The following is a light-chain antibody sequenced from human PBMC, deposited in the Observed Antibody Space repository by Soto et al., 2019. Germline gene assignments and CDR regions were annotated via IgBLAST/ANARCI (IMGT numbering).Light chain of an antibody. CDR3: QQYGLSPWT. CDR2: RAS. J-gene: IGKJ1*01. Sequence: EILLTQSPATLAVSPGEGATLSCRASQSVRDNLAWYQQKPGQAPRLLIYRASTRATGVPARFSGSGSGTEFTLTISSLQSEDVSVYHCQQYGLSPWTFGQGTKVEIK. CDR1: QSVRDN. V-gene: IGKV3-15*01.